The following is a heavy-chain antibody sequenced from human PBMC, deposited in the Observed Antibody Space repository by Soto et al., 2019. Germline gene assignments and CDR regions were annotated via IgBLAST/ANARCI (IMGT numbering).Heavy chain of an antibody. CDR1: GCSFTNYG. V-gene: IGHV5-10-1*01. CDR3: ARAHRTGWPYSDY. Sequence: WEPLKISWRVAGCSFTNYGSSCIRQKPGKGLEWMGRIDPSDSYTNYSPSFQGRFTISRDNSKNTLYLHINSLKVDDTAMYYCARAHRTGWPYSDYWGKRTLDTV. CDR2: IDPSDSYT. D-gene: IGHD6-19*01. J-gene: IGHJ4*02.